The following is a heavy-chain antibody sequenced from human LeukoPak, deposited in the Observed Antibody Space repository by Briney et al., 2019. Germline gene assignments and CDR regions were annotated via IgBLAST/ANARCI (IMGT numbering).Heavy chain of an antibody. CDR2: IWYDGSNN. CDR1: GFTFSSYG. CDR3: ARDRDYYFDY. Sequence: GRSLRLSCAASGFTFSSYGMHWVRQAPGKGLEWVAVIWYDGSNNYYADSVKGRFTISRDNSKNTLYLQMNSLRAEDTAVYYCARDRDYYFDYWGQGTLVTVSS. J-gene: IGHJ4*02. V-gene: IGHV3-33*01.